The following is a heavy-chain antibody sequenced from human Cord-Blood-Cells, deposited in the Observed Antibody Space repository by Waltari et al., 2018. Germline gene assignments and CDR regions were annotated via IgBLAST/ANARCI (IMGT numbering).Heavy chain of an antibody. CDR2: ISWDGGST. Sequence: RLSCAASGFTFDDYTMHWVRQAPGKGLEWVSLISWDGGSTYYADSVKGRFTISRDNSKNSLYLQMNSLRTEDTALYYCAKTITGDDAFDIWGQGTMVTVSS. V-gene: IGHV3-43*01. D-gene: IGHD7-27*01. CDR3: AKTITGDDAFDI. CDR1: GFTFDDYT. J-gene: IGHJ3*02.